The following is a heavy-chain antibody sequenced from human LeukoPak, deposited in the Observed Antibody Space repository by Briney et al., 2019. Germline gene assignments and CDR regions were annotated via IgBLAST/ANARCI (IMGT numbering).Heavy chain of an antibody. J-gene: IGHJ4*02. CDR2: IRSKANSYAT. CDR3: TRRDSGSYAGLDY. Sequence: GGSLRLSCAASGFTFSGSAMHWVRQASGKGLEWVGRIRSKANSYATAYAASVKGRFTISRDDSKNTAYLQMNSLKTEDTAVYYCTRRDSGSYAGLDYWGQGTLVTVSS. D-gene: IGHD1-26*01. V-gene: IGHV3-73*01. CDR1: GFTFSGSA.